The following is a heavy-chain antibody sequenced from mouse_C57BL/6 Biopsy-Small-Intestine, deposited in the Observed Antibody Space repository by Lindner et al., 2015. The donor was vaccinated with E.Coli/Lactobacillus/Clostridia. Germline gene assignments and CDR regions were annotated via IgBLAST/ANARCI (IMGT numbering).Heavy chain of an antibody. D-gene: IGHD2-13*01. CDR2: IYPNNGGT. V-gene: IGHV1-34*02. CDR1: GYTFTDYY. Sequence: VQLQESGPELVKPGASVKMSCKASGYTFTDYYMNWVKQSHGKSLEWIGYIYPNNGGTIYNQKFKGKATLTVDKSSSTAYMELHSLTSEDSAVYYCARSYGDYDAMDYWGQGTSVTVSS. J-gene: IGHJ4*01. CDR3: ARSYGDYDAMDY.